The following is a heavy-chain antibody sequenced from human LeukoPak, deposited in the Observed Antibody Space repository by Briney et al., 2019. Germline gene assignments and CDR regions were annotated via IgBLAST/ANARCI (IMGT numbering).Heavy chain of an antibody. CDR3: AGMVRGTVSYYYGMDV. J-gene: IGHJ6*02. CDR2: IYYSGST. Sequence: SQTLSLTCTVSGGSISSGGYYWSWIRQHPGKGLEWIGYIYYSGSTYYNPSLKSRVTISVDTSKNQFSLKLSSVTAADTAVYYCAGMVRGTVSYYYGMDVWGQGTTVTVSS. CDR1: GGSISSGGYY. V-gene: IGHV4-31*03. D-gene: IGHD3-10*01.